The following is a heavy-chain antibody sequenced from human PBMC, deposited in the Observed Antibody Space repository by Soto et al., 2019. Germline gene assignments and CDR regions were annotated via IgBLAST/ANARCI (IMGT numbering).Heavy chain of an antibody. Sequence: QVQLVESGGGVVQPGRSLRLSCAASGFTFSSYGMHWVSQAPGKGLEWVAVIWYDGRNKYYADSVKGRFTISRDNSRNTLYLHMNSLRADDTAVYYCANFSWADALDIWGQGTMVTVSS. D-gene: IGHD7-27*01. CDR3: ANFSWADALDI. J-gene: IGHJ3*02. CDR1: GFTFSSYG. V-gene: IGHV3-33*06. CDR2: IWYDGRNK.